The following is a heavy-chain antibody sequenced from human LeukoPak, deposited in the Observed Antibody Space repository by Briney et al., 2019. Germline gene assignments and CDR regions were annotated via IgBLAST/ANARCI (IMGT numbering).Heavy chain of an antibody. CDR2: ITPSSSST. D-gene: IGHD3-22*01. Sequence: ASVKVSCKASGYTFTNYYIHWVRQAPGQGLEWMGIITPSSSSTTYAQKFQGRVTMTRDTSTSTVYMELSSLRSEDTAVYYCARSSMIVVVIRDIFAYWGQGTLVTVSS. J-gene: IGHJ4*02. CDR3: ARSSMIVVVIRDIFAY. CDR1: GYTFTNYY. V-gene: IGHV1-46*01.